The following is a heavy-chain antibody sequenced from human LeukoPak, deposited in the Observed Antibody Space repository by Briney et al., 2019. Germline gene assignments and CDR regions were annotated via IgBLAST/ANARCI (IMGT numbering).Heavy chain of an antibody. J-gene: IGHJ4*02. CDR3: ARDPDSSSFDY. CDR1: GLNFRTSW. V-gene: IGHV3-7*01. D-gene: IGHD6-13*01. CDR2: IRYDGTVK. Sequence: GGSLRLSCTASGLNFRTSWMSWVRQSPGKGLEFLANIRYDGTVKNYVDSVEGRFTISRDNPKNSLYLQMDSLRADDTAVYYSARDPDSSSFDYWGQGVLVTVSS.